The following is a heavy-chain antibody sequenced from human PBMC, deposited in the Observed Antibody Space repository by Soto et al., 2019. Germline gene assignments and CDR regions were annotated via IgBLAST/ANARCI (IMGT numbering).Heavy chain of an antibody. CDR2: ITEDGSGT. CDR3: VRGTNGWRGMDY. D-gene: IGHD2-8*01. J-gene: IGHJ4*02. Sequence: EVQLVESGGAIVQPGGSLRLSCATSGFTFSSYPIHWVRQAPGKGPVWVSRITEDGSGTTYADSVKGRVTVTRDNAKNTMYLQMSGLGAEDTAVYHCVRGTNGWRGMDYWGQGTLVTVSS. V-gene: IGHV3-74*01. CDR1: GFTFSSYP.